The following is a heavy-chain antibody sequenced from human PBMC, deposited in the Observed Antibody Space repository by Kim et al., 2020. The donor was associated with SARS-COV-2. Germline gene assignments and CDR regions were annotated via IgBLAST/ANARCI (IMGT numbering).Heavy chain of an antibody. CDR2: IERDGDDK. CDR3: ARDIPRGASYFDY. Sequence: GGSLRLSCAASEFTFSAYWMSWVRQTPGKGLELVANIERDGDDKNYLDSVKGRFTISRDNAKNSLYLQMNNLRVEDTAVYYCARDIPRGASYFDYWGQG. D-gene: IGHD1-26*01. J-gene: IGHJ4*02. V-gene: IGHV3-7*01. CDR1: EFTFSAYW.